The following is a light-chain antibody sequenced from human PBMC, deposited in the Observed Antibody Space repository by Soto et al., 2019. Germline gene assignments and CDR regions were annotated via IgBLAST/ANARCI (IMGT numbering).Light chain of an antibody. J-gene: IGKJ2*01. CDR3: QQNYRTPYT. V-gene: IGKV1-39*01. CDR1: QTIGDA. CDR2: TTS. Sequence: DIQMTQSPSSLSASVGDTVTITCRASQTIGDALNWYQQKPGRAPTLLIFTTSTLHSGVPSRFSGSGFGTEFTLTINNLQPEDFATYCCQQNYRTPYTFGQGTKLEIK.